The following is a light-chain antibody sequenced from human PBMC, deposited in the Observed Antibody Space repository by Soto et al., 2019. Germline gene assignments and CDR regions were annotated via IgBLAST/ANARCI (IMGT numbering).Light chain of an antibody. CDR2: AAS. CDR3: QQYYSYPRT. CDR1: QSISTY. J-gene: IGKJ1*01. Sequence: DIHLTQSPSFLSASVGDRVTITCRPSQSISTYLAWYRHKPGKAPKLLIYAASTLQSGVPSRFSGSGSGTDFTLTISCLQSEDFATYYCQQYYSYPRTFGQGTKVDIK. V-gene: IGKV1-9*01.